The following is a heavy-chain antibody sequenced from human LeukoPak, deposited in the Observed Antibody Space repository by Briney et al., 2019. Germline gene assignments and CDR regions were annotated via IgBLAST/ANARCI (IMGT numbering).Heavy chain of an antibody. V-gene: IGHV4-59*01. Sequence: PSETLSLTCTVSGGSISSYFWSWIRQPPGKGLEWIGYIYYSGSTDYNPSLKSRVTISVDTSKNQFSLKPSSVTAADTAVYYCARAPGDYYFYYMDVWGKGTTVTVSS. CDR3: ARAPGDYYFYYMDV. CDR2: IYYSGST. D-gene: IGHD7-27*01. J-gene: IGHJ6*03. CDR1: GGSISSYF.